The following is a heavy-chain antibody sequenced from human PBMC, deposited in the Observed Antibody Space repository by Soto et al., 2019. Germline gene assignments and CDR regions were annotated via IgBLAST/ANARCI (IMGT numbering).Heavy chain of an antibody. V-gene: IGHV3-23*01. D-gene: IGHD3-3*01. J-gene: IGHJ6*02. CDR3: AKDPRTIFGVVIPLNYGMDV. CDR1: GFTFSSYA. CDR2: ISGSGGST. Sequence: GGSLRLSCAASGFTFSSYAMSWVRQAPGKGLEWVSAISGSGGSTYYADSVKGRFTISRDNSKNTLYLQMNSLRAEDTAVYYCAKDPRTIFGVVIPLNYGMDVWGQGTTVTVSS.